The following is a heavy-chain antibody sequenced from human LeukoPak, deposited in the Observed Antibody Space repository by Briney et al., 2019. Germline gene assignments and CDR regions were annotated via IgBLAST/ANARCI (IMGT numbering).Heavy chain of an antibody. V-gene: IGHV3-53*01. J-gene: IGHJ4*02. CDR3: ARGDSGGSGKTFDY. D-gene: IGHD3-10*01. CDR2: LYSSGGA. CDR1: GFTVSSNY. Sequence: GGSLRLSCAGSGFTVSSNYMSWVRQAPGKGLEWVSVLYSSGGAYYADSVKGRFTISRDNSKNTLYLQMNNLRADDTAVYYCARGDSGGSGKTFDYWGQGTLVIVSS.